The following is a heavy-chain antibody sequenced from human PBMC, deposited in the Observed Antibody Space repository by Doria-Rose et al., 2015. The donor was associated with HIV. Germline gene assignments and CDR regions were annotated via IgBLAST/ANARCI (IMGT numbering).Heavy chain of an antibody. CDR2: INHSGSN. CDR3: ARGLLRGGWNDVDYYYGMDV. V-gene: IGHV4-34*01. CDR1: GGSFSGYY. D-gene: IGHD1-1*01. Sequence: QVQLQQWDAGLVKPSETLSLTCAVFGGSFSGYYWSWIRQPPGKGLEWIGAINHSGSNNYQTFLKSRVTISLDTSKNRFSLKPSSVTAADTAVYYCARGLLRGGWNDVDYYYGMDVWGQGTTVTVSS. J-gene: IGHJ6*02.